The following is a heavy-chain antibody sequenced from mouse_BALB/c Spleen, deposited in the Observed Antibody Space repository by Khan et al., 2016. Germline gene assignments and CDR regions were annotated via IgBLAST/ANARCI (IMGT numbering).Heavy chain of an antibody. CDR3: PKFYYSKNEGNYYAVDY. D-gene: IGHD2-5*01. J-gene: IGHJ4*01. V-gene: IGHV14-3*02. CDR1: GFNIKDTF. Sequence: VQLQQSGAELVEPGASVKLSCTTSGFNIKDTFIHWVRQRPEQGLEWIGRIDPANGNTEYDQKFQDKATITADTSSNTAYLQLRSLTSEQTAVYYCPKFYYSKNEGNYYAVDYWGQRTSVTVTS. CDR2: IDPANGNT.